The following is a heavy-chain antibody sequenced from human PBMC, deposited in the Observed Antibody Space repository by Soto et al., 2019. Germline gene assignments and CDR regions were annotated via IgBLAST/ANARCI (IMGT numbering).Heavy chain of an antibody. CDR2: IIPIFGTA. Sequence: SVKVSSEARGGTFKSYAISWLRQAPGQGLEWMGGIIPIFGTANYAQKFQGRVTITADKSTSTAYMELSSLRSEDTAVYYCATDYGDYTKFGYYFDYWGQGTLVTVSS. D-gene: IGHD4-17*01. V-gene: IGHV1-69*06. CDR1: GGTFKSYA. J-gene: IGHJ4*02. CDR3: ATDYGDYTKFGYYFDY.